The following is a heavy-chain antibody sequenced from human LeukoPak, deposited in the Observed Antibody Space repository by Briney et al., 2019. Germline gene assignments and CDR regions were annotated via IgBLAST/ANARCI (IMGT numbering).Heavy chain of an antibody. CDR1: GGSFSGYY. CDR2: INHSGST. CDR3: ARDAGGRWSDAFDI. D-gene: IGHD2-15*01. Sequence: SETLSLTCAVYGGSFSGYYWSWIRQPPGKGLEWNGEINHSGSTNYNPSLRSRVTISVDTSKNQFSLKLSSVTAADTAVYYCARDAGGRWSDAFDIWGQGRMVTVSS. J-gene: IGHJ3*02. V-gene: IGHV4-34*01.